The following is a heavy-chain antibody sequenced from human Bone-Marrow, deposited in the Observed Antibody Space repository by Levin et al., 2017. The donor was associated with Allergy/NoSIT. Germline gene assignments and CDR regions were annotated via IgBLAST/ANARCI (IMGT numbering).Heavy chain of an antibody. CDR2: ISSSSSYI. Sequence: SGGSLRLSCAASGFTFSSYSMNWVRQAPGKGLEWVSSISSSSSYIYYADSVKGRFTISRDNAKNSLYLQMNSLRAEDTAVYYCASWGIAVAGGWGQGTLVTVSS. J-gene: IGHJ4*02. CDR1: GFTFSSYS. D-gene: IGHD6-19*01. CDR3: ASWGIAVAGG. V-gene: IGHV3-21*01.